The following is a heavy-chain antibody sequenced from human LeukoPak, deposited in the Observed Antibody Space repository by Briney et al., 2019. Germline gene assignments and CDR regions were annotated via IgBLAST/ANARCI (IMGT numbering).Heavy chain of an antibody. CDR3: ARHYYGSGSYSSSPYFDY. D-gene: IGHD3-10*01. CDR1: GGSISSSSYY. V-gene: IGHV4-39*01. CDR2: IYYSGST. J-gene: IGHJ4*02. Sequence: SETLSLTCTVSGGSISSSSYYWGWIRQPPGKGLEWIGSIYYSGSTYYNPSLKSRVTISVDTSKNQFSLKLSSVTAADTAVYYCARHYYGSGSYSSSPYFDYWGQGTLVTVSS.